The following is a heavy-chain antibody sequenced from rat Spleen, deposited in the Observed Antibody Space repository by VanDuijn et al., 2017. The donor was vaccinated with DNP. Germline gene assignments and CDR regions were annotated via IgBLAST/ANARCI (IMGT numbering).Heavy chain of an antibody. Sequence: EVQLVESGGDLVQPGRSLKFSCVASGFTFNNYWMTWIRQVPGKGLEWVASISSSGAYTYYPDSVKGRFTISRDDARNTLYLQMNSLRSGDTATYYCARVMTTGAMDTWGQGTSVTVSS. CDR2: ISSSGAYT. CDR3: ARVMTTGAMDT. J-gene: IGHJ4*01. CDR1: GFTFNNYW. D-gene: IGHD5-1*01. V-gene: IGHV5-31*01.